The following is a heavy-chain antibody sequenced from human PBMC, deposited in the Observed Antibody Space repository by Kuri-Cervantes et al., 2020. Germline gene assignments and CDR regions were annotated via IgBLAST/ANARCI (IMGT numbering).Heavy chain of an antibody. CDR2: ISYDGRDT. Sequence: GGSLRLSCAASGFTFCSNAMHWVRQTPGKGLEWVTVISYDGRDTKYADSVKGRFTISRDNSKNTLYLQMSSLRAEDTAVYYCAKDGAKWARYYFDYWGQGTLVTVSS. V-gene: IGHV3-30*04. D-gene: IGHD1-26*01. J-gene: IGHJ4*02. CDR3: AKDGAKWARYYFDY. CDR1: GFTFCSNA.